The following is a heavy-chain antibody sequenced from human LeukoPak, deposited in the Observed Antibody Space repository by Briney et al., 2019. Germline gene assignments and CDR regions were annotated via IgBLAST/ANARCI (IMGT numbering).Heavy chain of an antibody. CDR2: INHSGST. V-gene: IGHV4-34*01. Sequence: SETLSLTCAVYGGSFSGYYWSWIRQPPGKGLEWIGEINHSGSTNYNPSLKSRVTISVDTSKNQFSLKLSSVTAADTAVYYCARHFGYSSGWYLRPQVHAFDIWGQGTMVTVSS. CDR3: ARHFGYSSGWYLRPQVHAFDI. CDR1: GGSFSGYY. J-gene: IGHJ3*02. D-gene: IGHD6-19*01.